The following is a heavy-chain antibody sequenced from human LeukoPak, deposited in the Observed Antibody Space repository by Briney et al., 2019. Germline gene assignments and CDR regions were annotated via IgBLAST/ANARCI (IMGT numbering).Heavy chain of an antibody. Sequence: SETLSLTCTVSGGSISSYYWSWIRQPPGKGLEWIGYIYYSGSTNYNPSLKSRVTISVDTSKNQFSLKLSSVTAADTAVYYCAIDSRYDEGYWVQGTLVTVFS. CDR1: GGSISSYY. CDR3: AIDSRYDEGY. V-gene: IGHV4-59*01. CDR2: IYYSGST. J-gene: IGHJ4*02. D-gene: IGHD5-12*01.